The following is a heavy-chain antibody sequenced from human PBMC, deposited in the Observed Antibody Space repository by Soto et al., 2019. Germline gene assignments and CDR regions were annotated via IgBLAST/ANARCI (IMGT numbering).Heavy chain of an antibody. J-gene: IGHJ6*02. Sequence: GESLKISCKGSGYNFTTYWIAWVRQMPGKGLEWMGIIYPGYSETRYSPSFQGQVTISADKSISPAYLQWSSLLASDTAMYYCSRHGTALRRYYYYYGLDVWGQGTTVTVSS. CDR3: SRHGTALRRYYYYYGLDV. CDR1: GYNFTTYW. CDR2: IYPGYSET. V-gene: IGHV5-51*01. D-gene: IGHD6-13*01.